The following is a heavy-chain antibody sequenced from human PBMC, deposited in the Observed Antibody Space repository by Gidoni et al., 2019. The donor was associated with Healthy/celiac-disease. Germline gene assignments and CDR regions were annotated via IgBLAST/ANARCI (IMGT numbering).Heavy chain of an antibody. J-gene: IGHJ6*02. Sequence: QVQLVQSGAEVKNPGASVKVSCKASGYTFTSYDIHWVRQATGPGLEWMGWMNPNSGNTGYAQKFQGRVTMTRNTSISTAYMELSSLRSEDTAVYYCARGERGYSGYDRYYYYGMDVWGQGTTVTVSS. V-gene: IGHV1-8*01. CDR2: MNPNSGNT. CDR3: ARGERGYSGYDRYYYYGMDV. CDR1: GYTFTSYD. D-gene: IGHD5-12*01.